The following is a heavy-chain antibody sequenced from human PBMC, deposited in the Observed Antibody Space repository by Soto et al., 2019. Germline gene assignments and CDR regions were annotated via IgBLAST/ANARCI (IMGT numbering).Heavy chain of an antibody. J-gene: IGHJ4*02. CDR3: AGHSHKDY. CDR2: VYSGGST. CDR1: GFTVSSNY. V-gene: IGHV3-66*04. Sequence: EVQLVESGGGLVQPGRSLRLSCAASGFTVSSNYVSWVRQAPGKGLEWVSVVYSGGSTYYADSVKGRFTSSRDNSKNTLYLQMNSLRAEDTAVYYCAGHSHKDYWGQGTLVTVSS.